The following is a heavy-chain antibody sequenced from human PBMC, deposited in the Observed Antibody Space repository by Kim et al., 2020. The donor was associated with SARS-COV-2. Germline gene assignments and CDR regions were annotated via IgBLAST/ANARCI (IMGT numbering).Heavy chain of an antibody. V-gene: IGHV3-30-3*01. CDR1: GFTFSSYA. J-gene: IGHJ4*02. CDR3: ARCGSGSYYGRFDY. CDR2: ISYDGSNK. D-gene: IGHD1-26*01. Sequence: GGSLRLSCAASGFTFSSYAMHWVRQAPGKGLEWVAVISYDGSNKYYADSVKGRFTISRDNSKNTLYLQMNSLRAEDTAVYYCARCGSGSYYGRFDYWGQGTLVTVSS.